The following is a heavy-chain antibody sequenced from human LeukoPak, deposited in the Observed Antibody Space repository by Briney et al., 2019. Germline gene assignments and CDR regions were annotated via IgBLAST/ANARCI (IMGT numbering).Heavy chain of an antibody. V-gene: IGHV3-33*06. Sequence: PGGSLRLSCAASGFTFSSYGIHWVRQAPGKGLEWVAVVWYDGSNKYYADSVKGRFTISRDNSKNTLYLEMNSLGVEDTAVYYWAKGGFSPAALDDALDMWGQGTMVTVSS. CDR1: GFTFSSYG. J-gene: IGHJ3*02. CDR3: AKGGFSPAALDDALDM. CDR2: VWYDGSNK. D-gene: IGHD2-2*01.